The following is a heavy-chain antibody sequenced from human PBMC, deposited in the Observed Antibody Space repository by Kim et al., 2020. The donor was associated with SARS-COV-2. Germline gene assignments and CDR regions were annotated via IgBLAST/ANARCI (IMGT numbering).Heavy chain of an antibody. J-gene: IGHJ1*01. Sequence: DADAVKGRFTISKDNSKNTLYLQMNSLGAEDTAVYYCARDRGRQLVPLHWGQGTLVTVSS. V-gene: IGHV3-30*01. CDR3: ARDRGRQLVPLH. D-gene: IGHD6-13*01.